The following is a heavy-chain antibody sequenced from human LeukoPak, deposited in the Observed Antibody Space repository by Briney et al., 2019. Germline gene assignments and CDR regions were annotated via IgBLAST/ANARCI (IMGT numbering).Heavy chain of an antibody. CDR3: ARDRRSGSYSHSFQH. V-gene: IGHV3-9*01. Sequence: GGSLRLSCAASGFTFDDYAMHWVRQAPGKGLEWVSGISWNSGSIGYADSVKGRFTISRDNAKNSLYLQMNSLRAEDTAVYYCARDRRSGSYSHSFQHWGQGTLVTVSS. CDR1: GFTFDDYA. J-gene: IGHJ1*01. CDR2: ISWNSGSI. D-gene: IGHD1-26*01.